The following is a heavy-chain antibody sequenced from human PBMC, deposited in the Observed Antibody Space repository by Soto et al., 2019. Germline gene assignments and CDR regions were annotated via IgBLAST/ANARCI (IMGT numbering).Heavy chain of an antibody. CDR3: ATGEGSARAE. CDR1: GFIFSNYG. V-gene: IGHV3-33*08. CDR2: IWYDGSNK. D-gene: IGHD3-10*01. J-gene: IGHJ4*02. Sequence: QVQLVESGGGVVQPGRSLRLSCAASGFIFSNYGMHWVRQAPGKGLEWVAVIWYDGSNKNYADSVKGRFTISRDNSKNPLYLQMNSLRAEDTAVYYYATGEGSARAEWGQGTLVTVSP.